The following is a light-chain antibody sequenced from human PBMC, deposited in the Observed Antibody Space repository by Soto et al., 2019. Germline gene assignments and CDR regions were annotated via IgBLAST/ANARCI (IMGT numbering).Light chain of an antibody. Sequence: DIQMTQSPSSLSASVGDRVTITCRASQSISSNLNWYQQKAGKAPKLLIYGASSLQSGVPSRFSGSGSETDFTLTISSLQPEDFAIYYCQQSYSTPFFGGGTKVEIK. CDR2: GAS. V-gene: IGKV1-39*01. J-gene: IGKJ4*01. CDR1: QSISSN. CDR3: QQSYSTPF.